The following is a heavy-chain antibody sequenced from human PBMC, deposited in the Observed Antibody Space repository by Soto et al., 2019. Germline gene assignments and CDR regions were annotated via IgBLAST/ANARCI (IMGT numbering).Heavy chain of an antibody. J-gene: IGHJ4*02. V-gene: IGHV3-49*05. CDR3: TRGTAYGDYFPDY. D-gene: IGHD4-17*01. Sequence: EVQLVESGGGLVKPGRSLRLSCTASGFTFGDYAMSWFRQAPGKGLEWVGFIRSKAYGGTTEYAASVKGRFTISRDDSKSIAYLQMNSLKTEDTAVYYCTRGTAYGDYFPDYWGQGTLVTVSS. CDR2: IRSKAYGGTT. CDR1: GFTFGDYA.